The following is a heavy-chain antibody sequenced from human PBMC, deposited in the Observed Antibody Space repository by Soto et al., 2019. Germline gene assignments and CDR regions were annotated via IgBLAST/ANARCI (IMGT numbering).Heavy chain of an antibody. V-gene: IGHV4-39*01. Sequence: QLQLQESGPGLVKPSETLSLTCTVSGGSISSSSYYWGWIRQPPGKGLEWIGSIYYSGSTYYNPSLKSRVTISVDTSKNQFSLKLSSVTAADTAVYYFARLVVTAITNWFDPWGQGTLVTVSS. CDR2: IYYSGST. CDR3: ARLVVTAITNWFDP. J-gene: IGHJ5*02. D-gene: IGHD2-21*02. CDR1: GGSISSSSYY.